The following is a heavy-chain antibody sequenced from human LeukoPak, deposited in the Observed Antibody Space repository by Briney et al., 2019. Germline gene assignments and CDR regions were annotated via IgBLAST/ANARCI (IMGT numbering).Heavy chain of an antibody. J-gene: IGHJ4*02. CDR3: ARSPTHYDILTGYYPGALDY. CDR1: GFTFSSYS. V-gene: IGHV3-48*04. Sequence: GGSLRLSSAASGFTFSSYSMNWVRQAPGKGLEWVSYISSSSSTIYYADSVKGRFTISRDNAKNSLYLQMNSLRAEDTAVYYCARSPTHYDILTGYYPGALDYWGQGTLVTVSS. D-gene: IGHD3-9*01. CDR2: ISSSSSTI.